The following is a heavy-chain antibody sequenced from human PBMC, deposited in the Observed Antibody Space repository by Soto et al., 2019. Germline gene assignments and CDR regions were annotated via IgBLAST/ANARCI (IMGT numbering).Heavy chain of an antibody. J-gene: IGHJ4*02. Sequence: EVELLESGGAFIQPGGSLSLSCAASGFPFSNYAMAWVRQASGKGLEWVSGISGNSGHAFYADSVKGRFTSSRDNSRNTLYLQMESLRAEDTATYYCARAPSEYIWGSYLRYFEYWGQGTLVAVSS. V-gene: IGHV3-23*01. CDR2: ISGNSGHA. D-gene: IGHD3-16*02. CDR3: ARAPSEYIWGSYLRYFEY. CDR1: GFPFSNYA.